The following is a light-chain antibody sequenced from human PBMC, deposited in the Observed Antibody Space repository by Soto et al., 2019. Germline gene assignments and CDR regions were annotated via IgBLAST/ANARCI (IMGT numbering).Light chain of an antibody. CDR2: EAS. Sequence: DIQMTQSPSTLSASVGDRVTITCRASQSISGSLAWYQQKPGKAPKLLIYEASNLKSGVPSRFSGSGSGTEYPLISSSLQADGAASYYCQQYNGFWTFGQGTRVEIK. CDR3: QQYNGFWT. V-gene: IGKV1-5*03. CDR1: QSISGS. J-gene: IGKJ1*01.